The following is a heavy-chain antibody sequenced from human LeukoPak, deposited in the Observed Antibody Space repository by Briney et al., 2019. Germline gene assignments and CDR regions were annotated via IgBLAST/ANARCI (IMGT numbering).Heavy chain of an antibody. CDR1: GGSISSGSYY. Sequence: SETLSLTCTVSGGSISSGSYYWSWIRQPAGKGLEWIGRIYTSGSTNYNPSLKSRVTISVDTSKNQFSLKLSSVTAADTAVYYCARAGHYDPPDYWGQGTLVTVSS. CDR2: IYTSGST. D-gene: IGHD3-16*01. J-gene: IGHJ4*02. CDR3: ARAGHYDPPDY. V-gene: IGHV4-61*02.